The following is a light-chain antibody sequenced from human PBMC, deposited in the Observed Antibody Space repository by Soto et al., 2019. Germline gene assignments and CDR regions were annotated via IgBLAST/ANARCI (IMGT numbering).Light chain of an antibody. Sequence: DIQMTQSPSSLSASVRDRVTITCRASQSISNYLNWYQQKPGKAPKLLIYAASSLQSGVPSRFSGSGSGTDFTLTISSLHPEDFATYYCQHTYDNPRTVGQGTNVEIK. CDR3: QHTYDNPRT. CDR2: AAS. J-gene: IGKJ1*01. V-gene: IGKV1-39*01. CDR1: QSISNY.